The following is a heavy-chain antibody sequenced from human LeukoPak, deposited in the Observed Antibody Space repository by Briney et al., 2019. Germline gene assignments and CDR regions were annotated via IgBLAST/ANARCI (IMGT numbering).Heavy chain of an antibody. CDR2: INHSGST. Sequence: PSETLSLTCAVYGGSFSGYYWSWIRQPPGKGLEWIGEINHSGSTNYNPSLKSRVTISVDTSKNRFSLKLSSVTAADTAVYYCAIRKLRRAFDIWGQGTMVTVSS. CDR3: AIRKLRRAFDI. J-gene: IGHJ3*02. V-gene: IGHV4-34*01. D-gene: IGHD1-14*01. CDR1: GGSFSGYY.